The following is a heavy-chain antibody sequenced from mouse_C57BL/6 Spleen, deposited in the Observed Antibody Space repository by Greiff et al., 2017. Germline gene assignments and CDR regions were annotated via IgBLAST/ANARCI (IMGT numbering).Heavy chain of an antibody. J-gene: IGHJ4*01. Sequence: QVQLQQSGAELVRPGASVTLSCKASGYTFTDYEMHWVKQTPVHGLEWIGAIDPETGGTAYNQKFKGKAILTADKSSSTAYMELRSLTSEDSAVXYCTREDGYHFSMDYWGQGTSVTVSS. CDR1: GYTFTDYE. CDR2: IDPETGGT. V-gene: IGHV1-15*01. D-gene: IGHD2-3*01. CDR3: TREDGYHFSMDY.